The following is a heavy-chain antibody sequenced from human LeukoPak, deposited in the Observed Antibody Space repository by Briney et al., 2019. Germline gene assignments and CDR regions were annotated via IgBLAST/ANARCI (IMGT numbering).Heavy chain of an antibody. CDR2: ISINGGST. Sequence: GRSLRLSCAASGFTFSIYSMDWVRQAPGEGLEYVSGISINGGSTYYANSVRGRFTISRDNSKNTLYLQMGSLRAEDVAVYYSASRGLWGGGQYYWGQGTLVPVSS. V-gene: IGHV3-64*01. D-gene: IGHD2-21*01. J-gene: IGHJ4*02. CDR1: GFTFSIYS. CDR3: ASRGLWGGGQYY.